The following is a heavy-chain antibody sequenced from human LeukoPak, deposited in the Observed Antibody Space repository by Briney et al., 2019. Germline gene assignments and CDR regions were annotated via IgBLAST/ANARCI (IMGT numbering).Heavy chain of an antibody. CDR2: VNSDGSST. CDR3: AKDRGSYYAFDY. J-gene: IGHJ4*02. Sequence: PGGSLRLSCAASGFTFSSSWMHWVRQAPGKGLVWVSRVNSDGSSTNYADSVKGRFTISRDNAKNTLYLQMNSLRAEDTAVYYCAKDRGSYYAFDYWGQGTLVTVSS. V-gene: IGHV3-74*01. D-gene: IGHD1-26*01. CDR1: GFTFSSSW.